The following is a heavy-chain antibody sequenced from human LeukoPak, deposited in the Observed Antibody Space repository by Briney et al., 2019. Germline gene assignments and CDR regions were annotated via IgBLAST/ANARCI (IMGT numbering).Heavy chain of an antibody. V-gene: IGHV3-30*03. CDR2: ISYDGNNK. Sequence: PGGSLRLSCAASGFTFDNYGMHWVRQAPGKGLEWVAVISYDGNNKYYANSVKGRFTISRDNSKNTLYLQMNSLRAEDTAVYYCTREWDLSLYSFDYWGQGTLVTVSS. CDR1: GFTFDNYG. J-gene: IGHJ4*02. CDR3: TREWDLSLYSFDY. D-gene: IGHD1-26*01.